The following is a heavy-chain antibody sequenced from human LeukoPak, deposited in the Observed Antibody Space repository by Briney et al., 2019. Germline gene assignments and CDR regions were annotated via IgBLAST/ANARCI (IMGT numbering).Heavy chain of an antibody. CDR3: ARRYCSGGTCYYFDY. CDR1: GYSFTSNW. J-gene: IGHJ4*02. V-gene: IGHV5-51*01. CDR2: INPGDSDT. Sequence: GESLQISCKGSGYSFTSNWIAWVRQMPGKGLEWMGIINPGDSDTRYSPSFQGQVTISADKSISTAYLQWSSLKASDTSMYYCARRYCSGGTCYYFDYWGQGTLVTVSS. D-gene: IGHD2-15*01.